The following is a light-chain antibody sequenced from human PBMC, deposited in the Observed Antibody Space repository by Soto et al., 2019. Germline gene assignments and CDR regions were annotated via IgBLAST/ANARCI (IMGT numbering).Light chain of an antibody. Sequence: EIRMTLSPATLSVHPGDSATLSCRASRSVDTDLAWYQQKPGQAPRLLVFATSARATGVPDRFRGSRSGTDFTLTISSLQPEDSATYYCHQYYNRPPWTFGQGTKVDIK. V-gene: IGKV3-15*01. CDR1: RSVDTD. CDR3: HQYYNRPPWT. J-gene: IGKJ1*01. CDR2: ATS.